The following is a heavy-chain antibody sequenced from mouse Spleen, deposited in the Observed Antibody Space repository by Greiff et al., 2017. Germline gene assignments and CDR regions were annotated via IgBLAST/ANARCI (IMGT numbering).Heavy chain of an antibody. V-gene: IGHV1-12*01. CDR3: ARRGIYDGYYGAPFAY. J-gene: IGHJ3*01. D-gene: IGHD2-3*01. CDR1: GYTFTSYN. Sequence: QVQLKESGAELVRPGASVKMSCKASGYTFTSYNMHWVKQTPRQGLEWIGAIYPGNGDTSYNQKFKGKATLTVDKSSSTAYMQLSSLTSEDSAVYFCARRGIYDGYYGAPFAYWGQGTLVTVSA. CDR2: IYPGNGDT.